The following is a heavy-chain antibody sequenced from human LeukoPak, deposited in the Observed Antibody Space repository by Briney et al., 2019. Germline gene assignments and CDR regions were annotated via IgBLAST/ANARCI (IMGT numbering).Heavy chain of an antibody. CDR2: IYTTGRT. J-gene: IGHJ3*02. V-gene: IGHV4-4*09. CDR1: GDSVNSYY. CDR3: AKILGSGVWYGFDI. Sequence: SETLSLTCSVSGDSVNSYYWSWIRQPPGKGLEWIGYIYTTGRTNYNPSLKSRVTVSVDTSKNQSSLKLSSVTAADTAVYYCAKILGSGVWYGFDIWGQGTMVTVSS. D-gene: IGHD7-27*01.